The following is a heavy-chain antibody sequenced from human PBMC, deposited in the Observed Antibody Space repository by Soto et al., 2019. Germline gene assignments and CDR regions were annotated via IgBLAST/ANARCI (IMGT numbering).Heavy chain of an antibody. CDR3: AREISSGF. CDR1: GFTFSSFG. V-gene: IGHV3-30*19. Sequence: QVQLVESGGGVVQPGRSLRLSCAASGFTFSSFGMHWVRQAPGKGLEWVAVISSDGNTKYYADSVKGRLTISRDNSKNTLYLQMNSLRAEDTAVYYRAREISSGFWGQGTLVTVSS. J-gene: IGHJ4*02. CDR2: ISSDGNTK. D-gene: IGHD6-25*01.